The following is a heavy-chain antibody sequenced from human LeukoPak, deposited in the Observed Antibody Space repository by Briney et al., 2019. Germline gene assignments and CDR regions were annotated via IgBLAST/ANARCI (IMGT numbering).Heavy chain of an antibody. D-gene: IGHD6-19*01. CDR2: ITNSGDRT. J-gene: IGHJ4*02. CDR1: GLAFSNYT. V-gene: IGHV3-64*03. Sequence: GSLRLSCSASGLAFSNYTIHWVRQAPGKGLEYVSSITNSGDRTYYVDSVRGRFTISRDNSKNTVYLQMSSLRPEDTAVYYCEAGHFDYWGQGTLVTVSS. CDR3: EAGHFDY.